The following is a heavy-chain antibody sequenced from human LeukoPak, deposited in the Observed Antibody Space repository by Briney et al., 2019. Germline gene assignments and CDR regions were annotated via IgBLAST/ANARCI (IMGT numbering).Heavy chain of an antibody. V-gene: IGHV4-34*01. CDR2: VNHSGYT. Sequence: SETLSLTCAVSGTSFSSYYWSWIRQPPGKGLEWIGEVNHSGYTNDNPSLKSRVTISVDTSKNQFSLRLRSVTAADTAVSFCARMTTGHDFWGQGTLVTVSS. D-gene: IGHD4-17*01. CDR1: GTSFSSYY. J-gene: IGHJ4*02. CDR3: ARMTTGHDF.